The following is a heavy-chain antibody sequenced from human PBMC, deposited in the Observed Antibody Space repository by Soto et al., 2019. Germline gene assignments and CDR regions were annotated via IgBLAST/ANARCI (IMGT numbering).Heavy chain of an antibody. J-gene: IGHJ5*02. CDR3: TRHGYYGSGSSNYNWFDP. D-gene: IGHD3-10*01. CDR2: IRSKANSYAT. Sequence: PGGSLRLSCAASGFTFSGSAMHWVRQASGKGLEWVGRIRSKANSYATAYAASVKGRFTISRDDSKNTAYLQMNSLKTEDTAVYYCTRHGYYGSGSSNYNWFDPWGQGTLVTSPQ. V-gene: IGHV3-73*01. CDR1: GFTFSGSA.